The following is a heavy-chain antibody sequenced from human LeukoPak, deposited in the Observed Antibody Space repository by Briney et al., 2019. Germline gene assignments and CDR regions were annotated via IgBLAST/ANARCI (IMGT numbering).Heavy chain of an antibody. CDR2: IYHSGST. J-gene: IGHJ4*02. Sequence: SETLSLTCTVSGYSISSGYYWGWIRQPPGKGLEWIGSIYHSGSTYYNPSLKSRVTISVDTSKNQFSLKLSSVTAADTAVYYCARTSGIVATMPFDYWGQGTLVTVSS. D-gene: IGHD5-12*01. CDR1: GYSISSGYY. V-gene: IGHV4-38-2*02. CDR3: ARTSGIVATMPFDY.